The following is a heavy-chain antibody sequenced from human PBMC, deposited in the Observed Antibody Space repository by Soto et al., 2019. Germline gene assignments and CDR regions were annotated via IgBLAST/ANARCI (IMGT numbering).Heavy chain of an antibody. CDR3: AKDIYYFDY. V-gene: IGHV3-73*01. D-gene: IGHD2-21*01. Sequence: GGSLRLSCAASGFSFSGSPMYWVRQASGKGLEWVGRIRSKANNYATAYAASVQGRFTISRDDSKNTAYLQMNSLKTEDTAVYYCAKDIYYFDYWGQGTLVTVSS. CDR2: IRSKANNYAT. J-gene: IGHJ4*02. CDR1: GFSFSGSP.